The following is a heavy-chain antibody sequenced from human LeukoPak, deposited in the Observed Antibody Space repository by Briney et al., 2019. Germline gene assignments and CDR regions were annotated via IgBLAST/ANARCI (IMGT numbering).Heavy chain of an antibody. CDR2: IYSSGST. CDR3: ARFTYTTRPSDV. D-gene: IGHD3-16*01. Sequence: PSETLSLTCTVSGGSISGYYWSWIRQPPGQTLEWIGYIYSSGSTIYNPSLQSRVTMSVDTSMNQFSLKLSSVTAADTAVYYCARFTYTTRPSDVWGKGTTVTVSS. V-gene: IGHV4-4*09. CDR1: GGSISGYY. J-gene: IGHJ6*04.